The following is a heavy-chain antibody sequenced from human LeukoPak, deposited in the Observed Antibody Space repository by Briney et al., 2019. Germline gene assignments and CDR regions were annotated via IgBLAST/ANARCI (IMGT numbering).Heavy chain of an antibody. CDR2: IIPIFGIA. CDR3: VREGVPEYYFDY. Sequence: SVTVTLKSSGGTFSSYAIRWVRQAPGQGLEWMGRIIPIFGIANYAQKFQGRVTITADNSTSTAYMELSSLRSEDTAVYYCVREGVPEYYFDYWGQGTLVTVSS. D-gene: IGHD1-14*01. V-gene: IGHV1-69*04. J-gene: IGHJ4*02. CDR1: GGTFSSYA.